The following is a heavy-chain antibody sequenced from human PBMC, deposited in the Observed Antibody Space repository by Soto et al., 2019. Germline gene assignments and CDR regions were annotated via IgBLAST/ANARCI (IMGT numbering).Heavy chain of an antibody. D-gene: IGHD1-26*01. Sequence: SETLSLTCAVSGYSISSTNWLGWIRQPPGRGLEWIGYIYYSGTTYYTPSLKSRVTMSVDSSKNQFSLKLSSVTAVDTAVYYCARTRGSKNYGMDVWGQGTSVTVSS. J-gene: IGHJ6*02. CDR3: ARTRGSKNYGMDV. CDR1: GYSISSTNW. CDR2: IYYSGTT. V-gene: IGHV4-28*01.